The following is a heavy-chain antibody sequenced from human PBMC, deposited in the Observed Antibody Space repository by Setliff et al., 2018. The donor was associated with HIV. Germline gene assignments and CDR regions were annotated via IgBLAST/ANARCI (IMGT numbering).Heavy chain of an antibody. CDR3: ARQMTIPGVAVTPVDY. CDR2: IYYSGST. J-gene: IGHJ4*02. V-gene: IGHV4-39*01. CDR1: GGSISSRSYF. D-gene: IGHD3-3*01. Sequence: SETLSLTCTVSGGSISSRSYFWGWIRQPPGKGLEWIGSIYYSGSTYYNPSLKSRVTISVDTSKNQFSLKLSSVTAADTAVYYCARQMTIPGVAVTPVDYWGQGALVTVSS.